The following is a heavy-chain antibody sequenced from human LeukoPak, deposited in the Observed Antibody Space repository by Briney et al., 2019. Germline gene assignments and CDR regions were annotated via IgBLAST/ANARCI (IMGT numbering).Heavy chain of an antibody. Sequence: MSGGSLRLSCAASGFIFSDHCMSWVRQAPGKGLEWVSYINRAGTTSFYADSVKGRFTISRDNAKNSLYLEVNSLRAEDTALYYCARGPAAMDWYFDFWGRGTLVTVSS. CDR2: INRAGTTS. CDR3: ARGPAAMDWYFDF. J-gene: IGHJ2*01. D-gene: IGHD2-2*01. V-gene: IGHV3-11*01. CDR1: GFIFSDHC.